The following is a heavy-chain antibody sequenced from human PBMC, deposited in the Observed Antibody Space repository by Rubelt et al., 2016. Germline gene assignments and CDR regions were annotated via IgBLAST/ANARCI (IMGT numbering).Heavy chain of an antibody. CDR3: ARDPGYYGSGMWSRSLVSTWYFDL. V-gene: IGHV3-30*04. J-gene: IGHJ2*01. D-gene: IGHD3-10*01. CDR2: ISYDGSNK. Sequence: SYAMHWVRQAPGKGLEWVAVISYDGSNKYYADSVKGRFTISRDNSKNTLYLQMNSLRAEDTAVYYCARDPGYYGSGMWSRSLVSTWYFDLWGRGTLVTVSS. CDR1: SYA.